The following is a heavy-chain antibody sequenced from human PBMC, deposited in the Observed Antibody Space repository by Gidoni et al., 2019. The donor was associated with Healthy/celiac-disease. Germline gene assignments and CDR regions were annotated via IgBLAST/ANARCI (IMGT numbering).Heavy chain of an antibody. CDR1: GFTFSSYA. CDR3: ARGGYSYDAFDI. CDR2: ISYDGSNK. J-gene: IGHJ3*02. Sequence: QVQLVESGGGVVQSGRSLRLSCAASGFTFSSYAMHWVRQAPGKGLEWVAVISYDGSNKYYADSVKGRFTISRDNSKNTLYLQMNSLRAEDTAVYYGARGGYSYDAFDIWGQGTMVTVSS. V-gene: IGHV3-30-3*01. D-gene: IGHD5-18*01.